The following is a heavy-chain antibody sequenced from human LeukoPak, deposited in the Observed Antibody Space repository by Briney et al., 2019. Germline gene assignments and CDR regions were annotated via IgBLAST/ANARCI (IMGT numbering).Heavy chain of an antibody. CDR3: ARDVSRGSSSWYPMGDV. Sequence: SETLSLTCAVYGGSFSGYYWSWIRQPPGKGLEWIGEINHSGSTNYNPSLKSRVTISVDTSKNQFSLKLSSVTAADTAVYYCARDVSRGSSSWYPMGDVWGKGTTVTVSS. CDR1: GGSFSGYY. D-gene: IGHD6-13*01. CDR2: INHSGST. J-gene: IGHJ6*04. V-gene: IGHV4-34*01.